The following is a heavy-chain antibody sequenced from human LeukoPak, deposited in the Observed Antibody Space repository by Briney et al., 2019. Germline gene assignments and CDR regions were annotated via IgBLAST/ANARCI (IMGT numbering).Heavy chain of an antibody. CDR1: SGSISGSSYF. D-gene: IGHD3-3*01. CDR3: ARVRRSLNWFDS. J-gene: IGHJ5*01. Sequence: SETLSLTCTVSSGSISGSSYFWGWIRQPPGKGLEWIGSIYYSGSTYYNPSLKSRVTISVDTSKNQFSLKLSSVTAADTAVYYCARVRRSLNWFDSWGQGTLVTVSS. V-gene: IGHV4-39*01. CDR2: IYYSGST.